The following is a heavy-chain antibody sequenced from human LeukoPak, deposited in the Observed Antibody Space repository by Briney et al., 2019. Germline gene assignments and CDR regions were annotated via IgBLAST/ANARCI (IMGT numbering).Heavy chain of an antibody. D-gene: IGHD3-3*01. CDR1: GFTFGKYW. J-gene: IGHJ4*02. CDR3: ARDQYDTWSRRGNFDS. V-gene: IGHV3-7*03. CDR2: IKLDGSEK. Sequence: GGSLRLYCVASGFTFGKYWMSWVRQAPGKGLEWVANIKLDGSEKNYVDSVKGRFTISRDNTKNSLYLQMNSLRVEDTAVFYCARDQYDTWSRRGNFDSWGQGTLVIVSS.